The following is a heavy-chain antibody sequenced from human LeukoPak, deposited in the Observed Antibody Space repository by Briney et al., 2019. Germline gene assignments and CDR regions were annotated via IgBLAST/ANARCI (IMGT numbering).Heavy chain of an antibody. CDR1: GYSFTSYW. CDR2: IYPGDSDT. V-gene: IGHV5-51*01. D-gene: IGHD1-26*01. J-gene: IGHJ4*02. CDR3: ARLPYSGSYLAPFDC. Sequence: RHGESLKISCKGSGYSFTSYWIGWVRQMPGKGLEWMGIIYPGDSDTRYSPSFQGQVTISADKSISTAYLQWSSLKASDTAMYYCARLPYSGSYLAPFDCWGQGTLVTVSS.